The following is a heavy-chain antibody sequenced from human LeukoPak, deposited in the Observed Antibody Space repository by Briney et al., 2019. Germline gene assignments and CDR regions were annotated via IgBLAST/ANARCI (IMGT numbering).Heavy chain of an antibody. V-gene: IGHV3-21*01. CDR1: EFTFSIYS. CDR3: AREMAAGTFDY. Sequence: GGSLRLSXAASEFTFSIYSMNWVRQTPGKGLEWVSSISSSSNYIYYADSMKGRFTISRDNAKNSLYLQMNSLRAEDTAVYFCAREMAAGTFDYWGQGALVTVSS. CDR2: ISSSSNYI. J-gene: IGHJ4*02. D-gene: IGHD5-24*01.